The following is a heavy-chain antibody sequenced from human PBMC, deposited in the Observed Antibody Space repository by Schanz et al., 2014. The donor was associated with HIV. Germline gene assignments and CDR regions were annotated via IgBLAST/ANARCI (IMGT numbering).Heavy chain of an antibody. CDR3: ARSYYFDKGYYFDY. CDR1: GFMFSDHY. J-gene: IGHJ4*02. CDR2: IGNEPNGYTA. D-gene: IGHD3-22*01. V-gene: IGHV3-72*01. Sequence: EVQLVESGGGLVQPGGSLTLSCAASGFMFSDHYMDWVRQAPGKGLEWVGRIGNEPNGYTAEYAASVKDRFTISRDDSRNSLYLQMSSLKTADTAVYYCARSYYFDKGYYFDYWGQGNLVTVSS.